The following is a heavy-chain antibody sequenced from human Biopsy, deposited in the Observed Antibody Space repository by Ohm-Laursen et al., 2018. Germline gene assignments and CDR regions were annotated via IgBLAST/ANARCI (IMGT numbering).Heavy chain of an antibody. CDR3: ARNTGWYGDLYYFDY. J-gene: IGHJ4*02. D-gene: IGHD6-19*01. Sequence: PSVKVPCKVSGYSFTSYYMHWVRQAPGQGLEWMGMINPSGSTTSYPQIFQGRVTMTRDTSKSTVYMELSSLRSADTAVYFCARNTGWYGDLYYFDYWGQGTLVTVSS. V-gene: IGHV1-46*01. CDR2: INPSGSTT. CDR1: GYSFTSYY.